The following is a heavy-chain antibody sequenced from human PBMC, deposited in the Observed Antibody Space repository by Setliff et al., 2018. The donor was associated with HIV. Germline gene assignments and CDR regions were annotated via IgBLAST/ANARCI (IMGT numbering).Heavy chain of an antibody. Sequence: SQTLSLTCTVSGGSISTYYWSWIRQPAGKGLEWIGRVSTSGSTKYNPSLKSRVTMSLDTSKKHFSLNLKSVTAADTAVYYCALTGHRLLRGYMDVWGKGTTVTVSS. CDR3: ALTGHRLLRGYMDV. CDR1: GGSISTYY. CDR2: VSTSGST. V-gene: IGHV4-4*07. J-gene: IGHJ6*03. D-gene: IGHD2-15*01.